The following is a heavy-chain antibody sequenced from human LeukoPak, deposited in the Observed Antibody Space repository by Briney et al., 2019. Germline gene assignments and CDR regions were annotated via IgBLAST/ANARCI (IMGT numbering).Heavy chain of an antibody. J-gene: IGHJ5*02. Sequence: PGGSLRLSCAASGFTFSSYAMSWVRQAPGKGLEWVSAASGSGGSTYYADSVKGRFTISRDNSKNTLYLQMNSLRAEDTAVYYCARRLTQYDCFDPWGQGILVTVSS. CDR1: GFTFSSYA. D-gene: IGHD2-2*01. V-gene: IGHV3-23*01. CDR3: ARRLTQYDCFDP. CDR2: ASGSGGST.